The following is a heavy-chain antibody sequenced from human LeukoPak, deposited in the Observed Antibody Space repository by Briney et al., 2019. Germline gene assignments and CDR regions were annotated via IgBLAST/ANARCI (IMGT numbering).Heavy chain of an antibody. Sequence: GGSLRLSCAASGFTFSSYCMSWVRQAPGKGLEWVSGISGSGGSTYYADSVKGRFTISRDNSKNTVYLQMNSLRAEDMAVYYCAKDRTARAWAFDLWGRGTLVTVSS. CDR2: ISGSGGST. CDR1: GFTFSSYC. J-gene: IGHJ2*01. V-gene: IGHV3-23*01. D-gene: IGHD1-1*01. CDR3: AKDRTARAWAFDL.